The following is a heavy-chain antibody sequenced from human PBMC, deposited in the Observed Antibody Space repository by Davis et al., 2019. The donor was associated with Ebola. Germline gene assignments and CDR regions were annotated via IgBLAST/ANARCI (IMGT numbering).Heavy chain of an antibody. V-gene: IGHV3-23*01. Sequence: GESLKISCAASGFTFSSYAMSWVRQAPGKGLEWVSAISGSGGSTYYADSVKGRFTISRDNSKNTLYLQMNSLRAEDTAVYYCAKDPVVTATYYFDYWGQGTLVTVSS. J-gene: IGHJ4*02. D-gene: IGHD2-21*02. CDR3: AKDPVVTATYYFDY. CDR1: GFTFSSYA. CDR2: ISGSGGST.